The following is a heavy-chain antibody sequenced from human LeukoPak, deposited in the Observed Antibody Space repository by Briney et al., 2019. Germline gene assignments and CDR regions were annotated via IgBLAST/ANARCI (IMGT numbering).Heavy chain of an antibody. J-gene: IGHJ5*02. CDR3: ARDQRYCSGGSCYSWFDP. CDR1: GFTFSSFA. CDR2: ISGGGSNT. D-gene: IGHD2-15*01. Sequence: GGSLRLSCAASGFTFSSFAMSWVRQAPGKGLEWVSAISGGGSNTYSADSVKGRFTISRDNSKNTLHLQMNSLRAEDTAVYYCARDQRYCSGGSCYSWFDPWGQGTLVTVSS. V-gene: IGHV3-23*01.